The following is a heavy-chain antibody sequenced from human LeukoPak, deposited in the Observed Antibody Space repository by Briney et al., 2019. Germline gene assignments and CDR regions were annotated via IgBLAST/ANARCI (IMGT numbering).Heavy chain of an antibody. J-gene: IGHJ3*02. V-gene: IGHV3-21*01. CDR2: ISSSSSYI. Sequence: GGSLRLSCAASGFTFSSYSMNWVRQAPGKGLEWVSSISSSSSYIYYADSVKGRFTISRDNAKNSLYLQMNSLRAEDTAVYYCARDRYDMESAFDIWGQGTMVTVSS. CDR1: GFTFSSYS. D-gene: IGHD3-9*01. CDR3: ARDRYDMESAFDI.